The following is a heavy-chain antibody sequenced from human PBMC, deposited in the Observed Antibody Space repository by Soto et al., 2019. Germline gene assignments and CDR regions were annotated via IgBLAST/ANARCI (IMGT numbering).Heavy chain of an antibody. V-gene: IGHV1-3*01. D-gene: IGHD2-15*01. J-gene: IGHJ4*02. CDR3: ARDKNGGTFDS. CDR2: INVGSGNT. CDR1: GYTFNRST. Sequence: ASVKVSCKATGYTFNRSTIHWVRQAPGQRLEWMGWINVGSGNTKNSQNFQGRLTITRDTSANTAYMDLSSLRSEDTAVYYCARDKNGGTFDSWGQGTLVTVSS.